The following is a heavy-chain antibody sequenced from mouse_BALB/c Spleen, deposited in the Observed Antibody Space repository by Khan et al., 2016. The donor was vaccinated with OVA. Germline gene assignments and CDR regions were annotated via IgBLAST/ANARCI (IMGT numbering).Heavy chain of an antibody. CDR1: GYSITSDYA. CDR2: ISYSGNT. CDR3: ARVYGGDVDY. J-gene: IGHJ2*01. D-gene: IGHD1-1*01. V-gene: IGHV3-2*02. Sequence: VQLKESGPGLVKPSQSLSLTCTVTGYSITSDYAWNWIRQFPGNKLEWMGFISYSGNTHYNPSLKSRISITRDTSKNQFFLQLNSVTTEDTATYYCARVYGGDVDYWGQGTTLTVSS.